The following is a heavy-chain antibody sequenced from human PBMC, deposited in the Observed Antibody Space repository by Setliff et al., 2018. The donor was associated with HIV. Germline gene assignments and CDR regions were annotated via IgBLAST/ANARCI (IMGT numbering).Heavy chain of an antibody. CDR2: VHYSGNT. CDR3: ARVRGYSSSSRDFYYHNMEV. V-gene: IGHV4-39*02. J-gene: IGHJ6*03. D-gene: IGHD6-6*01. CDR1: GGSISTVTYY. Sequence: PSETLSLTCTLFGGSISTVTYYWAWIRQPPGKGLEWIGNVHYSGNTYYTSSLQSRVIISADTSKRQFYLRLSSVTAADTGVYYCARVRGYSSSSRDFYYHNMEVWGKGTTVTVSS.